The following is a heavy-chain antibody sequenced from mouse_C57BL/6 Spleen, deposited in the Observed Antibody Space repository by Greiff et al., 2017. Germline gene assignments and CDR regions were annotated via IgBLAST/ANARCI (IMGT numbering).Heavy chain of an antibody. J-gene: IGHJ2*01. D-gene: IGHD4-1*01. V-gene: IGHV10-1*01. CDR3: VTNSYFDY. Sequence: VKDRFTISRDDSESMLYLQMNNLKTEDTAMYYCVTNSYFDYWGQGTTLTVSS.